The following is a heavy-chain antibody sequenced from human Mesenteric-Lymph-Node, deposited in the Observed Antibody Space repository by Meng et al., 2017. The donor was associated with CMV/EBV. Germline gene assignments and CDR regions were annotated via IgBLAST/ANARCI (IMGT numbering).Heavy chain of an antibody. CDR1: GFNVRDKY. CDR3: TGDSVSNPNLDY. V-gene: IGHV3-66*01. Sequence: EGRLVESGGGLVQPGGSLGLACAASGFNVRDKYMSWVRQAQGKGLEWVCIIYRGDNTYYIDSVKDRFTVSRDNSKNTMYLQMNSLRVEDTAVYYCTGDSVSNPNLDYWGQGTLVTVSS. CDR2: IYRGDNT. D-gene: IGHD3-10*01. J-gene: IGHJ4*02.